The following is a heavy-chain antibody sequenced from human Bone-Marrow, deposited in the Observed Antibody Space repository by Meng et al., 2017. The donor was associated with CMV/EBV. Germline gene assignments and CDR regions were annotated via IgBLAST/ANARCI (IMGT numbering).Heavy chain of an antibody. J-gene: IGHJ5*02. CDR3: ARANGLTYYDFGRGWFDP. Sequence: GRLQHWGQCCLKPPATLSLTGAGYGGCFSGYYCSWIRQPPGKGLEWIGEINHSGSTNYDPSLERRVTISVDTSKNQFSLKLSSVTAADTAVYYCARANGLTYYDFGRGWFDPWGQGTLVTVSS. CDR2: INHSGST. D-gene: IGHD3-3*01. CDR1: GGCFSGYY. V-gene: IGHV4-34*01.